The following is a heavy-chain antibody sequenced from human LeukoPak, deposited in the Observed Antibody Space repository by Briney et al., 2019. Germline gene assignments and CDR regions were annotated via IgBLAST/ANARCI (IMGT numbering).Heavy chain of an antibody. CDR2: ISYDGSNK. V-gene: IGHV3-30-3*01. CDR3: ARDLLRIVDY. J-gene: IGHJ4*02. Sequence: GGSLRLSCAASGFIFSSYAMHWVRQAPGKGLEWVAVISYDGSNKYYADSVKGRFTISRDNSKNTLYLQMNSLRAEDTAVYYCARDLLRIVDYWGQGTLVTVSS. D-gene: IGHD2-15*01. CDR1: GFIFSSYA.